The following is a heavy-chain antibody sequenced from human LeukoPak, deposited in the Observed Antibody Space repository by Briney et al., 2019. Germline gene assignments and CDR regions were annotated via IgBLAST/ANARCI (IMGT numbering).Heavy chain of an antibody. CDR2: ISSSSSYI. D-gene: IGHD6-19*01. CDR1: GLTFSSYS. V-gene: IGHV3-21*01. J-gene: IGHJ5*02. Sequence: GGSLRLSRAASGLTFSSYSMNWVRQAPGKGLEWVSSISSSSSYIYYADSVKGRFTISRDNAKNSLYLQMNSLRAEDTAVYYCARDLRNSSPAWGQGTLVTVSS. CDR3: ARDLRNSSPA.